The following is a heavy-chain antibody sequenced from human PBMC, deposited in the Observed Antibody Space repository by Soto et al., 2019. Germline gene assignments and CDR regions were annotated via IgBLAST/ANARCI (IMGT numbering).Heavy chain of an antibody. CDR2: MNPNSGNT. J-gene: IGHJ3*02. CDR3: ARGINYYDSGDDAFDI. Sequence: QVQLVQSGAEVKKPGASVKVSCKASGYTFTSYDINWVRQATGQGLEWMGWMNPNSGNTGYAQKFQGRVTMTRNTPISTAYMELISLRSEDTAVYYCARGINYYDSGDDAFDIWGQGTMVTVSS. V-gene: IGHV1-8*01. CDR1: GYTFTSYD. D-gene: IGHD3-10*01.